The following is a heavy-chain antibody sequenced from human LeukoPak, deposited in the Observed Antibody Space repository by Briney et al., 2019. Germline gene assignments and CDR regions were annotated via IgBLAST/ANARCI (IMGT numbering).Heavy chain of an antibody. D-gene: IGHD3-22*01. J-gene: IGHJ3*02. CDR2: IYTSGST. CDR3: ARGPYSYDSSGALDI. Sequence: SETLSLTCTVSGGSISSYYWSWIRQPAGKGLEWIGRIYTSGSTNYNPSLNSRVTISVDTSKNQFSLKLSSVTAADTAVYFCARGPYSYDSSGALDIWGQGTMVTVSS. CDR1: GGSISSYY. V-gene: IGHV4-4*07.